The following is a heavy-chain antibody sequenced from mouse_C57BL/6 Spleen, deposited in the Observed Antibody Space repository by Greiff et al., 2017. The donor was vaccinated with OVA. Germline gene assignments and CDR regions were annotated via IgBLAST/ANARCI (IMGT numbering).Heavy chain of an antibody. Sequence: EVQRVESGGGLVQPGGSMKLSCVASGFTFSNYWMNWVRQSPEKGLEWVAQIRLKSDNYATHYAESVKGRFTISRDDSKSSVYLQMNNLRAEDTGIYYCTDYYGSSYYAMDYWGQGTSVTVSS. J-gene: IGHJ4*01. CDR3: TDYYGSSYYAMDY. CDR1: GFTFSNYW. CDR2: IRLKSDNYAT. D-gene: IGHD1-1*01. V-gene: IGHV6-3*01.